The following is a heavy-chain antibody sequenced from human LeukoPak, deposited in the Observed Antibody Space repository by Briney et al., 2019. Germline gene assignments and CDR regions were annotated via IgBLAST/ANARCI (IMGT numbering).Heavy chain of an antibody. D-gene: IGHD4-17*01. J-gene: IGHJ6*02. V-gene: IGHV3-30*18. CDR2: ISYDGSSE. CDR1: GFTFSNYW. Sequence: GGSLRLSCAASGFTFSNYWMHWVRQAPGKGLEWVALISYDGSSEYYAGSVKGRFTISRDNSKITVYLQMNSLKAEDTAVYYCAKELYNYGDYGAEGLDVGGQGTTVTVS. CDR3: AKELYNYGDYGAEGLDV.